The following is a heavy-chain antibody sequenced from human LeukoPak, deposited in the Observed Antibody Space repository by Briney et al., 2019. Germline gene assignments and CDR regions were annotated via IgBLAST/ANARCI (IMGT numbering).Heavy chain of an antibody. Sequence: SVKVSCMASGGTFRSYAISWVRQAPGQGLEWMGGIIPIFGTANYAQKFQGRVTITADESTSTAYMELSSLRSEDTAVYYCARDPSSSWYGGYYFDYWGQGTLVTVSS. CDR2: IIPIFGTA. D-gene: IGHD6-13*01. CDR1: GGTFRSYA. V-gene: IGHV1-69*13. J-gene: IGHJ4*02. CDR3: ARDPSSSWYGGYYFDY.